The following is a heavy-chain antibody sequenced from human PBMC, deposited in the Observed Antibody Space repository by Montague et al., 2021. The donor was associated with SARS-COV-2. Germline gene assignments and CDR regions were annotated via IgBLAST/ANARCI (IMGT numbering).Heavy chain of an antibody. Sequence: SETLSLTCSVSGGSISGHYWSWIRQPPGKGLEWIGYIYYSGSTNYNPSLKSRVTISVDTSKNQFSLKLSSVTAADTAVYYCARLGVVPSPRTFDPWGQGTLVTVSS. CDR2: IYYSGST. J-gene: IGHJ5*02. V-gene: IGHV4-59*08. CDR3: ARLGVVPSPRTFDP. D-gene: IGHD3-10*01. CDR1: GGSISGHY.